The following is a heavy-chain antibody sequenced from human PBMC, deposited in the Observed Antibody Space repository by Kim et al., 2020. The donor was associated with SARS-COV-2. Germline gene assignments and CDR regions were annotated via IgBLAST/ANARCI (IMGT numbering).Heavy chain of an antibody. V-gene: IGHV3-23*01. CDR3: ARSSYSTSSSASDI. J-gene: IGHJ4*02. Sequence: DAGEGRFIISRDNSKNTLYLQMSSLRAEDTALYFCARSSYSTSSSASDIWGQGTVVTVSS. D-gene: IGHD2-8*01.